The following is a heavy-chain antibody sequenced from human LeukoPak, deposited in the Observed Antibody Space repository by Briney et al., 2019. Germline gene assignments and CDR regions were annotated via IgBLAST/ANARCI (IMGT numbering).Heavy chain of an antibody. CDR1: GFTFSSYS. CDR3: ARYEAAYSSSRYLRDKKENAFDI. D-gene: IGHD6-13*01. Sequence: GGSLRLSCAAAGFTFSSYSMNWVRQAPGKGLERVSYISSSSSTIYYADSVKGRFTISRDNAKNSLYLQMNSLRDEDTAVYYCARYEAAYSSSRYLRDKKENAFDIWGQGTMVTVSS. V-gene: IGHV3-48*02. J-gene: IGHJ3*02. CDR2: ISSSSSTI.